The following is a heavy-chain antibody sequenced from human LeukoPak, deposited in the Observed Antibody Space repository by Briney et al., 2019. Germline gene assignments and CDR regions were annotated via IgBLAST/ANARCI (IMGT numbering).Heavy chain of an antibody. CDR2: ISSNGGST. CDR3: ARDVKAAAARGYYYYYYMDV. D-gene: IGHD6-13*01. Sequence: GGFLRLSCAASGFTFSSYAMHWVRQAPGKGLEYVSAISSNGGSTYYANSVKGRFTISRDNSKNTLYLQMGSLRAEDMAVYYCARDVKAAAARGYYYYYYMDVWGKGTTVTVSS. V-gene: IGHV3-64*01. CDR1: GFTFSSYA. J-gene: IGHJ6*03.